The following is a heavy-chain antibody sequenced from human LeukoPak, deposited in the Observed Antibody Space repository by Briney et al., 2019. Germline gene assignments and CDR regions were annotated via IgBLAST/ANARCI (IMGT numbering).Heavy chain of an antibody. CDR2: INHSGST. D-gene: IGHD5-24*01. CDR3: ARDRLQLQS. CDR1: GGSFSGYY. J-gene: IGHJ5*02. Sequence: SETLSLTCAVYGGSFSGYYWSWIRQPPGRGLEWIGEINHSGSTNYNPSLKSRVTISVDTSKNQFSLKLSSVTAADTAVYYCARDRLQLQSWGQGTLVTVSS. V-gene: IGHV4-34*01.